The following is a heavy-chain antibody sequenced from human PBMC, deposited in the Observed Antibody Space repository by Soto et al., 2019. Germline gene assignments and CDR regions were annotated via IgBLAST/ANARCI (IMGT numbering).Heavy chain of an antibody. Sequence: GASVKVSCKASGYTFSGFYMHWVRQAPGQGLGWMGWINPNSGGTKSAEKFQGRVTMTRDTSISTAYMELSRLTTDDTAVYFCASPRGAWDALLDRFFDFWGRGTLVTVSS. D-gene: IGHD1-1*01. CDR1: GYTFSGFY. V-gene: IGHV1-2*02. J-gene: IGHJ2*01. CDR3: ASPRGAWDALLDRFFDF. CDR2: INPNSGGT.